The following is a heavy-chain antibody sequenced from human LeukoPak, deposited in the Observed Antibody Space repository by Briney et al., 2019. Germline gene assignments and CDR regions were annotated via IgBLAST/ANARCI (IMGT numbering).Heavy chain of an antibody. V-gene: IGHV3-7*01. J-gene: IGHJ3*02. Sequence: GGSLRLSCAASGFTFSDYYMSWIRQAPGKGLEWVANIRQDGGQTYYVDSVKGQFTISRDNAKNSLYLQVNSLRAEDTAVYYCARDKHNPGSAFDIWGQGTMLTVSS. CDR2: IRQDGGQT. CDR1: GFTFSDYY. CDR3: ARDKHNPGSAFDI. D-gene: IGHD5-24*01.